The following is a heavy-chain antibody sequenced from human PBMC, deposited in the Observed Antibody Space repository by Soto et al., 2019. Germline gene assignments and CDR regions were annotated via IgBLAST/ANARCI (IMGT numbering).Heavy chain of an antibody. V-gene: IGHV1-2*04. CDR3: AREGLVLRELPFDYYYYGMDV. CDR2: INPNSGGT. Sequence: ASVKVSCKASGYTFTGYYMHWVRQAPGQGLEWMGWINPNSGGTNYAQKFQGWVTMTRDTSISKAYMELSRLGSDDTAVYYWAREGLVLRELPFDYYYYGMDVWGQGTTVTVSS. J-gene: IGHJ6*02. D-gene: IGHD1-26*01. CDR1: GYTFTGYY.